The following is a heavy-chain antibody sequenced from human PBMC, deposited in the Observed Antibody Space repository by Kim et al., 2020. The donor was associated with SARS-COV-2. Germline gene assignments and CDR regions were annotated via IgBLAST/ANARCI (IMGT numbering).Heavy chain of an antibody. CDR3: AKELHYGAYGMDV. D-gene: IGHD4-17*01. J-gene: IGHJ6*02. V-gene: IGHV3-23*01. Sequence: YADSVKGRFTLARDNSKNTLYLEMNSLGAEDTDVYYCAKELHYGAYGMDVWGQGTTVNVSS.